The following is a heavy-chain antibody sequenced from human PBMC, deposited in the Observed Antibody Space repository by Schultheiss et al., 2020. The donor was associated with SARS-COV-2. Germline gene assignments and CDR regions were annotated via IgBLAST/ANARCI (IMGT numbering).Heavy chain of an antibody. D-gene: IGHD3-16*01. V-gene: IGHV4-59*12. CDR1: GGSISSYY. CDR3: ARVMITFGGVTNWFDP. Sequence: SETLSLTCPVSGGSISSYYWSWIRQPPGKGLEWIGYIYHSGRTNYSPSRKSRVTIAGDTSKNQFSLKLSAVTAADTAVYYCARVMITFGGVTNWFDPWGQGTLVTVSS. J-gene: IGHJ5*02. CDR2: IYHSGRT.